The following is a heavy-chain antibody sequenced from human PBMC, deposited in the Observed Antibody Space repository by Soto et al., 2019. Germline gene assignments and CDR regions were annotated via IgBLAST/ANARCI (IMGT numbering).Heavy chain of an antibody. CDR2: ISGSGGST. CDR3: AKGPDSSGYDPRGFDY. V-gene: IGHV3-23*01. CDR1: GFTFSSYA. D-gene: IGHD5-12*01. J-gene: IGHJ4*02. Sequence: EVQLLESGGGLVQPGGSLRLSCAASGFTFSSYAMSWVRHAPGKGLEWVSAISGSGGSTYYADSVKGRFTISRDNSKNTLYLQMNSLRAEDTAVYYCAKGPDSSGYDPRGFDYWGQGTLVTVSS.